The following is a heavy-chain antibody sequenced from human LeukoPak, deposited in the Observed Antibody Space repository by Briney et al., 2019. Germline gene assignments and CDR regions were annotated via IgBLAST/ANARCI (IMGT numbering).Heavy chain of an antibody. D-gene: IGHD3-10*01. CDR1: GFAFSNYV. Sequence: GGSLRLSCAASGFAFSNYVMNWVRQAPGKGLEWVSGISASGGMKDYTDSVKGRFTISRDSSKNTLSLQMNSLGAEDTAVYFCAGSGAGEDYFHYWGQGSLVIVSS. CDR2: ISASGGMK. V-gene: IGHV3-23*01. CDR3: AGSGAGEDYFHY. J-gene: IGHJ4*02.